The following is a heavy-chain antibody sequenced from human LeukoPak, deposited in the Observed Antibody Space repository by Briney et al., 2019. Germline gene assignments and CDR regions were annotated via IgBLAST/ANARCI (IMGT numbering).Heavy chain of an antibody. CDR3: ARVGGTNYYYYGMDV. CDR1: GGSFSGYY. V-gene: IGHV4-34*01. J-gene: IGHJ6*02. Sequence: PSETLSLTCAVYGGSFSGYYWSWIRQPPGKGLEWIGEINHSGGTNYNPSLKSRVTISVDTSKNQFSLKLSSVTAADTAVYYCARVGGTNYYYYGMDVWGQGTTVTVSS. D-gene: IGHD1-1*01. CDR2: INHSGGT.